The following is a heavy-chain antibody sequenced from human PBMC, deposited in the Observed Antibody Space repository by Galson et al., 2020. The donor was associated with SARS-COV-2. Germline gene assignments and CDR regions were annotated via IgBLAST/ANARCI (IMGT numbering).Heavy chain of an antibody. D-gene: IGHD3-22*01. Sequence: SETLSLTCTVSGGSISSGGYYWSWIRQHPGKGLEWIGYIYYSGSTYYNPSLKSRVTISVDTSKNQFSLKLSSVTAADTAVYYCARSIYDSSGTFDYWGQGTLVTVSS. J-gene: IGHJ4*02. CDR3: ARSIYDSSGTFDY. V-gene: IGHV4-31*03. CDR1: GGSISSGGYY. CDR2: IYYSGST.